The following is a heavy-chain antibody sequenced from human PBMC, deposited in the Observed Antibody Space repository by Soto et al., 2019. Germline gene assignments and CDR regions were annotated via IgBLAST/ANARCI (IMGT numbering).Heavy chain of an antibody. V-gene: IGHV4-59*08. D-gene: IGHD6-6*01. J-gene: IGHJ3*02. CDR3: ARGYSSSADDAFDI. CDR2: IYYSGST. Sequence: PSETLSLTCTVSGGSISSYYWSWIRQPPGKGLEWIGYIYYSGSTNYNPSLKSRVTISVDTSKNQFSLKLSSVTAADTAVYYCARGYSSSADDAFDIWGQGTMVTVSS. CDR1: GGSISSYY.